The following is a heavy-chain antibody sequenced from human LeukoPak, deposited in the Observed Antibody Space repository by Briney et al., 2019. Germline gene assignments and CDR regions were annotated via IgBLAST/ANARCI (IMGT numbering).Heavy chain of an antibody. V-gene: IGHV4-34*01. Sequence: SETLSLTCAVNGGSFSDYYWNWIRQPPGKGLEWIGEINHSGSTNYNPSLKSRVTISVDTSKNQFSLKLNSVTAADTAVYYCASGSGSYNWFDPWGQGTLVTVSS. CDR1: GGSFSDYY. CDR2: INHSGST. J-gene: IGHJ5*02. CDR3: ASGSGSYNWFDP. D-gene: IGHD1-26*01.